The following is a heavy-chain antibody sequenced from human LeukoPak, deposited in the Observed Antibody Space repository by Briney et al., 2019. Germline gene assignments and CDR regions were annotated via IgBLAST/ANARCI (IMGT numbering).Heavy chain of an antibody. CDR1: GFPFRSYA. CDR3: ARNREQLGFYYYYYYMDV. V-gene: IGHV3-7*01. D-gene: IGHD6-13*01. J-gene: IGHJ6*03. Sequence: QPGGSLRLSCAASGFPFRSYAMHWVRQAPGKGLEWVANIKQDGSEKYYVDSVKGRFTISRDNAKNSLYLQMNSLRAEDTAVYYCARNREQLGFYYYYYYMDVWGKGTTVTVSS. CDR2: IKQDGSEK.